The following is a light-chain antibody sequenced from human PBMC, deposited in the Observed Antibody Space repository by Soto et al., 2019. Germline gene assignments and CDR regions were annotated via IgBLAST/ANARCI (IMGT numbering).Light chain of an antibody. V-gene: IGLV3-16*01. Sequence: SSELTQPPSVSVSLGQMARITCSGEALPKKYAYWHQQKPGQSPVVVIYKNSERPSGIPERFSGSSSGTIVTLTISGVQAEDEADYYCLSADSSGTVGVFGGGTKLTVL. CDR1: ALPKKY. CDR2: KNS. J-gene: IGLJ2*01. CDR3: LSADSSGTVGV.